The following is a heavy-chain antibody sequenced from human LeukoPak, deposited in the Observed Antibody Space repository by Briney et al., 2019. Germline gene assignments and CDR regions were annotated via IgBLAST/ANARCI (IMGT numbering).Heavy chain of an antibody. D-gene: IGHD3-22*01. CDR1: GYTFTSYG. Sequence: GASVKVSCKASGYTFTSYGISWVRQAPGQGLEWMGWLSAYNGNTNYAQKLQGRVTMTTDTSTSTAYMELRSLRSDDTAVYYCARRITMIVVVNYYYYGMDVWGQGTTVTVSS. V-gene: IGHV1-18*01. J-gene: IGHJ6*02. CDR2: LSAYNGNT. CDR3: ARRITMIVVVNYYYYGMDV.